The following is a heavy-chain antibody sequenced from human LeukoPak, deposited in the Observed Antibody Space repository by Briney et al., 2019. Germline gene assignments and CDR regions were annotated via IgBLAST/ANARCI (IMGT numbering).Heavy chain of an antibody. D-gene: IGHD3-3*02. V-gene: IGHV4-59*08. Sequence: PSETLSLTCTFSGDSIRSYYWSWIRQPPGKGLEWLGYIYYSGTTNYNPSLKSRLTMSLDTSKKQLSLRLTSVTAADTAVHYCARHLRSFPDCWGQGTLVTVSS. CDR2: IYYSGTT. CDR1: GDSIRSYY. J-gene: IGHJ4*02. CDR3: ARHLRSFPDC.